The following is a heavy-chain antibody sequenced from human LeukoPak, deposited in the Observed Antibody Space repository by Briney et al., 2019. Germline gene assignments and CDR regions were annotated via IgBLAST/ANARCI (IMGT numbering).Heavy chain of an antibody. CDR2: ISGSGGST. CDR1: GFTFSTYV. Sequence: GGSLRLSCAASGFTFSTYVMSWVRQAPGEGLEWVSAISGSGGSTYYADSVKGRFTISRDNSKNTLYLQMNSLRADDAAVYYCARASSKQLAGYLPDGFDIWGQGTMVTVSS. CDR3: ARASSKQLAGYLPDGFDI. D-gene: IGHD3-9*01. J-gene: IGHJ3*02. V-gene: IGHV3-23*01.